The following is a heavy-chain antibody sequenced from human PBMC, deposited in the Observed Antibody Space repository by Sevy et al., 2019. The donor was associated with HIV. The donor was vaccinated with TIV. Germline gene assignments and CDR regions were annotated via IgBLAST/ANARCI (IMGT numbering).Heavy chain of an antibody. CDR3: ERAWGSYYSDALGPFDY. D-gene: IGHD3-22*01. V-gene: IGHV3-7*01. J-gene: IGHJ4*02. CDR1: GFTFSSYW. Sequence: LSLTCAASGFTFSSYWMSWVRQAPGKGLEWVANVKQDGSEKNYVDSVKGRFTIYRDNAKNSLYLQMNSLRARDTAVYYCERAWGSYYSDALGPFDYWGQGTLVTVSS. CDR2: VKQDGSEK.